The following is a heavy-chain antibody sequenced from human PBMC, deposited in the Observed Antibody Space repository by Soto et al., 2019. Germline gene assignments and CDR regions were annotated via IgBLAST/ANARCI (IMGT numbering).Heavy chain of an antibody. J-gene: IGHJ4*01. V-gene: IGHV1-69*01. CDR1: GDTFKNYA. CDR3: ATSGYNYGPFDY. Sequence: QVQLVQSGAEVRKPGSSVKVSCRASGDTFKNYAISWVGQAPGQGLEWMGGIIPIFGKTDYAQTFHGRVTINGDESTYTAHMELRGLRSDDTAIYYCATSGYNYGPFDYWGRGLLVTVSS. D-gene: IGHD2-15*01. CDR2: IIPIFGKT.